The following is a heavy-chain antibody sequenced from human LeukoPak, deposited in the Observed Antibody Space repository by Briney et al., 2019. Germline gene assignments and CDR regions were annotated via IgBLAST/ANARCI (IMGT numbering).Heavy chain of an antibody. CDR3: ARVLRGGDYAPWVYYYGMDV. CDR1: RGTFSSYA. J-gene: IGHJ6*02. CDR2: IIPIFGTA. Sequence: ASVKVSCKASRGTFSSYAISWVRQAPGQGLEWMGGIIPIFGTANYAQKFQGRVTITADESTSTAYMELSSLRSEDTAVYYCARVLRGGDYAPWVYYYGMDVWGQGTTVTVSS. D-gene: IGHD4-17*01. V-gene: IGHV1-69*13.